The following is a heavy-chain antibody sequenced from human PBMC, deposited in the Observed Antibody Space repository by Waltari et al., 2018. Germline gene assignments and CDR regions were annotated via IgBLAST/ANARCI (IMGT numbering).Heavy chain of an antibody. CDR1: GGSISSGGYS. V-gene: IGHV4-30-2*01. CDR3: ATRYNWNSGFDY. CDR2: IYHSVST. J-gene: IGHJ4*02. Sequence: QLQLQESGSGLVKPSQTLSLTCAVSGGSISSGGYSWSWIRQPPGKGLEWIGYIYHSVSTYYNPSLKSRVTISVDRSKNQFSLKLSSVTAADTAVYYGATRYNWNSGFDYWGQGTLVTVSS. D-gene: IGHD1-7*01.